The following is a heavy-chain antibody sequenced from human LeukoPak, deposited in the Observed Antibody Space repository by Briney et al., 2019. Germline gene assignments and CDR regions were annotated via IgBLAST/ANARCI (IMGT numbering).Heavy chain of an antibody. J-gene: IGHJ3*02. V-gene: IGHV3-9*01. D-gene: IGHD6-19*01. CDR3: AKLVGTEAFDI. CDR1: GFTFDDYA. CDR2: ISWNSGSI. Sequence: PGRSLRLSCAASGFTFDDYAMHWVRQAPGEGLEWVSGISWNSGSIGYADSVKGRFTISRDNAKNSLYLQMNSLRAEDTALYYCAKLVGTEAFDIWGQGTMVTVSS.